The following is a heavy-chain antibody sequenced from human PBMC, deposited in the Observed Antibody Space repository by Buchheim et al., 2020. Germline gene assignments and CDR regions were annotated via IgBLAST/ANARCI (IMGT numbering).Heavy chain of an antibody. Sequence: EVQLLESGRGLVQPGGSLRLSCASSGFTFSDYAMSWVRQAPGKGLEWVSAISGSGTSTYSADSVKGRFTISRDNSKSTLYLQMNSLRAEDTAVYYCAKDGFWSSSWSFPDYWGQGTL. CDR3: AKDGFWSSSWSFPDY. J-gene: IGHJ4*02. CDR2: ISGSGTST. D-gene: IGHD6-13*01. CDR1: GFTFSDYA. V-gene: IGHV3-23*01.